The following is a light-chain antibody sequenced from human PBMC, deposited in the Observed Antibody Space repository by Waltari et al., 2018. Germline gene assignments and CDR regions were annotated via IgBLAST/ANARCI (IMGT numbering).Light chain of an antibody. CDR3: QQYGSSPHT. J-gene: IGKJ2*01. CDR2: GAS. V-gene: IGKV3-20*01. Sequence: IVLTQSPGTLSLSPGERATLSCRASQSLNANYLAWYQQKPGQAPRLLIHGASRRATGIPDRFSGSGSGTDFTLTISRLEPEDFAVYCCQQYGSSPHTFGQGTKLEIK. CDR1: QSLNANY.